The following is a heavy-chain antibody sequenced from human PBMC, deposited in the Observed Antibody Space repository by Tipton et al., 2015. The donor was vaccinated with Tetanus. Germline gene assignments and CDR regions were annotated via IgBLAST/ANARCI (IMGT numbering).Heavy chain of an antibody. CDR2: IYHTGST. Sequence: TLSLTCSVSGGSLRSGDHYWSWIRQPPGKGLEWIGYIYHTGSTYYNPSVRSRVSISTVGSKNHVSLRLTSVTAADTGVYFCARATSTGPAYNWFDPWGQGTLVTVSS. CDR1: GGSLRSGDHY. D-gene: IGHD2-8*02. J-gene: IGHJ5*02. V-gene: IGHV4-30-2*01. CDR3: ARATSTGPAYNWFDP.